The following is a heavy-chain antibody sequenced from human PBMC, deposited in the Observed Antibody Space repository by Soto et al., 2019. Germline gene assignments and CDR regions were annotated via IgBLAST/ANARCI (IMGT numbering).Heavy chain of an antibody. J-gene: IGHJ3*02. CDR1: GGSVSSGSYY. Sequence: QVQLQESGPGLVKPSETLSLTCTVSGGSVSSGSYYWSWIRQPPGKGLEWIGYIYYSGSTNYNPSLKRRVTISVDTSKNQFSLKLSSVTAADTAVYYCARGSGPNDAFDIWGQGTRVTVSS. V-gene: IGHV4-61*01. D-gene: IGHD2-15*01. CDR2: IYYSGST. CDR3: ARGSGPNDAFDI.